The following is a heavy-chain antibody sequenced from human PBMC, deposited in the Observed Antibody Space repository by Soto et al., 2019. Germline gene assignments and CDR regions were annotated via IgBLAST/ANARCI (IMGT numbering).Heavy chain of an antibody. Sequence: QVQLVQSGAEVKKPGSSVKVSCKASGGTFSSYTISWVRQAPGQGLEWMGRIIPILGIANYAQKFQGRVTITADKSXXTXYRXLSSLRSEDTAVYYCARDGVYYGSGSSQNYYGMDVWGQGTTVTVSS. CDR1: GGTFSSYT. CDR3: ARDGVYYGSGSSQNYYGMDV. J-gene: IGHJ6*02. CDR2: IIPILGIA. V-gene: IGHV1-69*08. D-gene: IGHD3-10*01.